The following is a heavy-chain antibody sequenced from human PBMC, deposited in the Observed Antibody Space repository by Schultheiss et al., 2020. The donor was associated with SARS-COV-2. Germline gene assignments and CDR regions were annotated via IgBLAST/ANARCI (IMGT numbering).Heavy chain of an antibody. V-gene: IGHV4-59*01. J-gene: IGHJ6*02. D-gene: IGHD5-24*01. Sequence: SETLSLTCTVSGGSITGYYWSWIRQPPGKGLEWIGYIYYSGSTDYNPSLKRRVTISLDTSKNQFSLKLSSVTAADTAVYYCARDMADYYYGMDVWGQGTTVTVSS. CDR3: ARDMADYYYGMDV. CDR1: GGSITGYY. CDR2: IYYSGST.